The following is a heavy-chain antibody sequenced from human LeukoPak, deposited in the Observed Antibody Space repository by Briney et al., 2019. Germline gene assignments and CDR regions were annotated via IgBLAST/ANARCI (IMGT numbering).Heavy chain of an antibody. CDR1: GYTFTGYY. CDR2: ISAYNGNT. CDR3: ARDTGYYSNPYYFDY. V-gene: IGHV1-18*04. Sequence: GESLKISCKGSGYTFTGYYMHWVRQAPGQGLEWMGWISAYNGNTNYAQKLQGRVTMTTDTSTSTAYMELRSLRSDDTAVYYCARDTGYYSNPYYFDYWGQGTLVTVSS. J-gene: IGHJ4*02. D-gene: IGHD4-11*01.